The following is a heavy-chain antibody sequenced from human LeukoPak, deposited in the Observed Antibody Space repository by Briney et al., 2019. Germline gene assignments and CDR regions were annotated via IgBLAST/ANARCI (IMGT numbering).Heavy chain of an antibody. CDR1: GFTFSDYG. V-gene: IGHV3-30*03. CDR3: ARRGGPAYFDY. D-gene: IGHD3-16*01. Sequence: GTSLRLSCAASGFTFSDYGMHWVRQAPGKGLEWVAVISNDGSHKFCADSVKGRCTISRDNSEDTLFLQMNSLRVEDTAVYYCARRGGPAYFDYWGQGSLVTVSS. J-gene: IGHJ4*02. CDR2: ISNDGSHK.